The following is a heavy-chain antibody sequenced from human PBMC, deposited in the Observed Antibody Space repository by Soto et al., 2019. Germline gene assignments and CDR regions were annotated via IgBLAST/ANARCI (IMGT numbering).Heavy chain of an antibody. CDR2: IVPMFGTT. V-gene: IGHV1-69*01. CDR3: ARDLADVHLWDAFDV. J-gene: IGHJ3*01. CDR1: GDTFNSYG. Sequence: QAQLVQSGPESKKPGSSVKVSCKAPGDTFNSYGISWVRQAPGQGLEWMGGIVPMFGTTNLALKFEDRVTITSDELTNTVYMEIRGLTSEATAVYYCARDLADVHLWDAFDVWGHGTRVTVSS. D-gene: IGHD6-13*01.